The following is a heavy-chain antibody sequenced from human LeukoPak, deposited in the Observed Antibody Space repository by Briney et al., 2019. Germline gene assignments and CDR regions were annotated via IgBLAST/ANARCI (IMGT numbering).Heavy chain of an antibody. CDR3: ARDAHYDILTGYYSEGTA. D-gene: IGHD3-9*01. CDR2: IYYSGNT. CDR1: GVSISSSNSY. V-gene: IGHV4-39*02. Sequence: PSETLSLTCTVSGVSISSSNSYWGWIRQPPGKGLEWIGSIYYSGNTYYNASLKSQVSISIDTSKNQFSLKLTSVTAADTAVYYCARDAHYDILTGYYSEGTAWGQGTLVTVSS. J-gene: IGHJ5*02.